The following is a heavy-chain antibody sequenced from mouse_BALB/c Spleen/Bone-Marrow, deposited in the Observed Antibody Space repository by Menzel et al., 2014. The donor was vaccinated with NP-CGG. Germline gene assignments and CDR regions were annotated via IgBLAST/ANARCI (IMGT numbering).Heavy chain of an antibody. CDR2: IWAGGST. V-gene: IGHV2-9*02. CDR1: GFSLSNYG. D-gene: IGHD1-1*01. Sequence: QVQLKESGPGLVAPSQSLSITCTVSGFSLSNYGVHWVRQPPGKGLEWLGVIWAGGSTNYNSALMSRLSINKDNSKSQVFLKMNSLQPDDTAMYYRARYYGSSDSWFAYWGQGTLVTVSA. CDR3: ARYYGSSDSWFAY. J-gene: IGHJ3*01.